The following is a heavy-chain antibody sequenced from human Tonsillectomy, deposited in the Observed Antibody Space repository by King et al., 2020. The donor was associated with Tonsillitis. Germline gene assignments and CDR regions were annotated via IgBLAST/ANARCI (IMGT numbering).Heavy chain of an antibody. CDR2: VYSSGST. V-gene: IGHV4-4*07. CDR1: GDSISSYF. D-gene: IGHD2-2*01. Sequence: VQLQESGPGLVKPSETLSLICTVSGDSISSYFWSWIRQPAGKELEWIGRVYSSGSTNYNPSLKSRVSMSVEKSRNQFSLRLSSVTAADAAVYYWARDEEVPAAGNYAYMAVWGRGSTVTVSS. CDR3: ARDEEVPAAGNYAYMAV. J-gene: IGHJ6*03.